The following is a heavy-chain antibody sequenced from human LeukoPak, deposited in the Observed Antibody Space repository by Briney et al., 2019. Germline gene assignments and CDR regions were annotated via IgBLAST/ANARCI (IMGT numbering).Heavy chain of an antibody. CDR1: GGSFRSST. CDR3: ARGPLHVALSSGSLKWLDP. J-gene: IGHJ5*02. D-gene: IGHD3-3*01. Sequence: SVKVSCKASGGSFRSSTFAWVRQAPGRGLEWMGGIIPIFGTANYALEFQGRATITTDESTSTVYMELSSLRSEDTAMYYCARGPLHVALSSGSLKWLDPWGQGTLVTVSS. V-gene: IGHV1-69*05. CDR2: IIPIFGTA.